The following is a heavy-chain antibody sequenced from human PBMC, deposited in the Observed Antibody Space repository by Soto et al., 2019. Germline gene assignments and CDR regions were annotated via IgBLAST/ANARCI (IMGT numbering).Heavy chain of an antibody. CDR3: SRDDSDWFFN. Sequence: PGGSLRLSCAAHGFTSSRYWMSWVRQAPGKGPEWVANIKKDGSEKYYVDSVKGRFTISRDNAKNSLYLQMNNLESEDTAVYYCSRDDSDWFFNWGRGTLVTVSS. V-gene: IGHV3-7*03. D-gene: IGHD3-9*01. CDR1: GFTSSRYW. J-gene: IGHJ4*02. CDR2: IKKDGSEK.